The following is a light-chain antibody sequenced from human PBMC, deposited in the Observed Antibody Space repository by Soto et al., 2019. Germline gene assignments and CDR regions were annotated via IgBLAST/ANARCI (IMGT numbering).Light chain of an antibody. Sequence: QSVLTQPASVSGSPGQSITISCTGTRLDVGVYNYVSWYQQHPGKAPKLIIYEVTNRPSGVSDRFSGSKSGNTASLTISGLQAEDEAHYYCSSYTTSAPYVFGSGPKVTVI. J-gene: IGLJ1*01. V-gene: IGLV2-14*03. CDR1: RLDVGVYNY. CDR2: EVT. CDR3: SSYTTSAPYV.